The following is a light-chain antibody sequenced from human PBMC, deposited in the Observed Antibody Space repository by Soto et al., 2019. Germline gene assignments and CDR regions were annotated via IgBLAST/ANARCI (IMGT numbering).Light chain of an antibody. CDR2: GAS. V-gene: IGKV3-20*01. CDR3: QQYGSSPPYT. Sequence: EIVLTQSPGTLSLSPGERATLSCRASQSVSSSYLAWYQQKPGQAPRLLIYGASSRATCIPDRFSGSGSGTEFTLTISRLEPEDFAVNYCQQYGSSPPYTFGQGTKLEIK. J-gene: IGKJ2*01. CDR1: QSVSSSY.